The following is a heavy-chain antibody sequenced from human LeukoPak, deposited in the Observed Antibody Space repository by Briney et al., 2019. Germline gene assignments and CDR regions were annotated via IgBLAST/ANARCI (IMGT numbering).Heavy chain of an antibody. D-gene: IGHD1-26*01. J-gene: IGHJ6*03. CDR1: GFTFSSYA. V-gene: IGHV3-30*04. Sequence: GGSLRLSCAASGFTFSSYAMHWVRQAPGKGLEWVAVISYDGSNKYYADSVKGRFTISRDNSKNTLYLQMNSLRAEDTAVYYCARGRLIVGASSGFYYYYYMDVWGKGTTVTVSS. CDR2: ISYDGSNK. CDR3: ARGRLIVGASSGFYYYYYMDV.